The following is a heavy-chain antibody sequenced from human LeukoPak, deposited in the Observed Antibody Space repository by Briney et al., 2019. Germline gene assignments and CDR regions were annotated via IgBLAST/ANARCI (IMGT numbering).Heavy chain of an antibody. J-gene: IGHJ4*02. CDR3: ARDKSSGYMDY. Sequence: QPGGSLRLSCAASGFTFSNYGMHWVRQAPGKGLEWVVVIWDDGSKRYYVDSVKGRFTISRDNSKNTVSLQMNSLRAEDTGVYYCARDKSSGYMDYWGQGALVTVSS. CDR1: GFTFSNYG. D-gene: IGHD3-22*01. CDR2: IWDDGSKR. V-gene: IGHV3-33*01.